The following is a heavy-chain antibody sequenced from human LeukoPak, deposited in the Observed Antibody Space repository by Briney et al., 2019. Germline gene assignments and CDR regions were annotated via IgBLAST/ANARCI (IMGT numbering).Heavy chain of an antibody. V-gene: IGHV3-7*01. CDR2: IKQDGSEK. Sequence: GGSLRLSCAASGFTFSSYWMRWVRQAPGKGLECVANIKQDGSEKYYVDSVKGRFTISRDNGKNSLYLQMNSLRAEDTAVYYCTRDSRGTFDYWGQGTLVTVPS. CDR3: TRDSRGTFDY. D-gene: IGHD2/OR15-2a*01. J-gene: IGHJ4*02. CDR1: GFTFSSYW.